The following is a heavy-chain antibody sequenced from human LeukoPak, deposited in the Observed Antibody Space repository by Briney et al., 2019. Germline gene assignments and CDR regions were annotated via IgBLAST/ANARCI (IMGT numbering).Heavy chain of an antibody. CDR3: ARGDFWSGYYYYYMDV. J-gene: IGHJ6*03. CDR1: GYTFTGYY. D-gene: IGHD3-3*01. CDR2: INPNSGGT. V-gene: IGHV1-2*02. Sequence: GASVKVSCKASGYTFTGYYMHWVRQAPGQGLEWMGWINPNSGGTNYAQKFQGRVTMTRDTSISTAYMELSRLRSDDTAVYYCARGDFWSGYYYYYMDVWGKGTTVTVSS.